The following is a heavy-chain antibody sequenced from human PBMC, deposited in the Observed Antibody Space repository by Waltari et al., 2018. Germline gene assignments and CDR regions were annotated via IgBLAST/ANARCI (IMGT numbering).Heavy chain of an antibody. J-gene: IGHJ4*02. CDR1: GGSISSYY. CDR2: IYYSGST. V-gene: IGHV4-59*01. CDR3: ARVLRRPNYYFDY. Sequence: QVQLQESGPGLVKPSETLSLTCTVSGGSISSYYWSWIRQPPGKGLEWIGYIYYSGSTNSNPALKSRVTISVDTSKNQFSLKLSSVTAADTAVYYCARVLRRPNYYFDYWGQGTLVTVSS.